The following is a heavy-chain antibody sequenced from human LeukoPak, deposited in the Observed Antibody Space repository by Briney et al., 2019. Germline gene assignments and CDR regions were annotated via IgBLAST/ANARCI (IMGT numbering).Heavy chain of an antibody. CDR1: GGSISSYY. D-gene: IGHD3-22*01. CDR3: ATAIYYYDSSGYPEYYFDY. CDR2: FYYSGST. V-gene: IGHV4-59*08. J-gene: IGHJ4*02. Sequence: SETLSLTCTVSGGSISSYYWSWIRQPPGKGLEWIGYFYYSGSTNYNPSLKSRVTISVDTSKNQFSLKLSSVTAADTAVYYCATAIYYYDSSGYPEYYFDYWGQGTLVTVSS.